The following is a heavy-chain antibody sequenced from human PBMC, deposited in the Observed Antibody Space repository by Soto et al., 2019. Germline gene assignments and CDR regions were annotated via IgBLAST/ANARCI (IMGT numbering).Heavy chain of an antibody. D-gene: IGHD6-13*01. J-gene: IGHJ1*01. V-gene: IGHV3-9*01. CDR3: AKDQGSSWYKYFQH. Sequence: EVQLVESGGGLVQPGRSLRLSCAASGFTFDDYAMHWVRQAPGKGLEWVSGISWNSGSIGYADSVKGRFTISRDNAKNSLYLQMNSLRAEDTALYYCAKDQGSSWYKYFQHWGQGTLVTVSS. CDR1: GFTFDDYA. CDR2: ISWNSGSI.